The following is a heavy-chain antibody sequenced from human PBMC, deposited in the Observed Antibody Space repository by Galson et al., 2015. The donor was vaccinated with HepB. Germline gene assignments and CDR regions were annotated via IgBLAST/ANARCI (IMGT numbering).Heavy chain of an antibody. CDR3: ARVYFGSGSSSAYWYFDL. Sequence: SLRLSCAAFGFSFSNSSMNWVRQAPGKGLEWVSSISSSGSYPYYADSVKGRFTISRDNAQNSLYLQVNSLRDEDTAVYYCARVYFGSGSSSAYWYFDLWGRGALVTVSS. J-gene: IGHJ2*01. CDR2: ISSSGSYP. V-gene: IGHV3-21*01. D-gene: IGHD3-10*01. CDR1: GFSFSNSS.